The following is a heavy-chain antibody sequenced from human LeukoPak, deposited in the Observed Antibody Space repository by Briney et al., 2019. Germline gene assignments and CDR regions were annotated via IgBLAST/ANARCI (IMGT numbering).Heavy chain of an antibody. V-gene: IGHV3-7*01. J-gene: IGHJ4*02. CDR1: GFTFSSFW. Sequence: GGSLRLSCAASGFTFSSFWMSWVRQAPGKGLEWVANIKQDGSEKYYVDSVKGRFTISRDNAKNSLYLQMNSLRAEDTAVYYCATAFLIAAAGTGDYWGQGTLVTVSS. CDR2: IKQDGSEK. D-gene: IGHD6-13*01. CDR3: ATAFLIAAAGTGDY.